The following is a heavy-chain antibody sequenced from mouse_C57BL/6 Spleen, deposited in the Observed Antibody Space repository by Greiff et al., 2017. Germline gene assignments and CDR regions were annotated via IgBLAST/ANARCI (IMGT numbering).Heavy chain of an antibody. V-gene: IGHV7-3*01. J-gene: IGHJ4*01. CDR3: ARCSRERAMDD. Sequence: EVQRVESGGGLVQPGGSLSLSCAASGFTFTDYYMSWVRQPPGKALEWLGFIRNKANGYTTEYSASVKGRFTISRDNSQSILYLQMNALRAEDSATYYCARCSRERAMDDWGQGTSVTVSS. CDR2: IRNKANGYTT. CDR1: GFTFTDYY. D-gene: IGHD6-2*01.